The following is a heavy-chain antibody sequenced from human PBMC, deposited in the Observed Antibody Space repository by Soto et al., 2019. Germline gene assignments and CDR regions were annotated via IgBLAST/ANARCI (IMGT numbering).Heavy chain of an antibody. CDR1: GYSISSYYY. D-gene: IGHD3-16*01. CDR3: ARDLIYYGNYYYSLDV. CDR2: IYHSGST. V-gene: IGHV4-38-2*02. J-gene: IGHJ6*03. Sequence: SETLSLTCDVSGYSISSYYYWGWIRQPPGEGLEWIGSIYHSGSTYYNPSLRSRVTISIDPSENQFSLKLTSVTDADTAVYYCARDLIYYGNYYYSLDVWGQGTTVTVSS.